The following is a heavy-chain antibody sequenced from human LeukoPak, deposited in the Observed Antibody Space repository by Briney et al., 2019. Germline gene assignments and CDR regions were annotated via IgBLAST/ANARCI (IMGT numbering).Heavy chain of an antibody. V-gene: IGHV1-69*13. CDR3: ARVHRGYYYYMDV. J-gene: IGHJ6*03. CDR2: IIPIFGTA. Sequence: EASVKVSCKASGGTFSSYAISWVRQAPGQGLEWMGGIIPIFGTANYAQKFQGRVTITADESTSTAYMELSSLRSEDTAVYYCARVHRGYYYYMDVWGKGTTVTISS. CDR1: GGTFSSYA. D-gene: IGHD3-16*02.